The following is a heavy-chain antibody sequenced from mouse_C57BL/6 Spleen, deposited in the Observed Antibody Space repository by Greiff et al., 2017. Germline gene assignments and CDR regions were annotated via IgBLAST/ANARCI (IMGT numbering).Heavy chain of an antibody. CDR1: GYAFTNYL. CDR3: ARGVTAPYYAMDY. CDR2: INPGSGGT. J-gene: IGHJ4*01. Sequence: QVQLQQSGAELVRPGTSVKVSCKASGYAFTNYLIEWVKQRPGQGLEWIGVINPGSGGTNYNEKFKGKATLTADKSSSTAYMQLSSLTSEDSAVYFCARGVTAPYYAMDYWGQGTSVTVSS. D-gene: IGHD2-2*01. V-gene: IGHV1-54*01.